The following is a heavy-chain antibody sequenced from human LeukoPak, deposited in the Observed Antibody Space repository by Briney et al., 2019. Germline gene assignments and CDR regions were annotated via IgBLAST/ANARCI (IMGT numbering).Heavy chain of an antibody. Sequence: GESLRLSCAASGFTFSSYDMSWVRQAPGKGLEWVSGISGSGGSTYYADSVKGRFTISRDNSKNTLYLQMNSLRAEDTAVYYCAKDLQQLVGFDYWGQGTLVTVSS. V-gene: IGHV3-23*01. D-gene: IGHD6-13*01. CDR1: GFTFSSYD. CDR3: AKDLQQLVGFDY. CDR2: ISGSGGST. J-gene: IGHJ4*02.